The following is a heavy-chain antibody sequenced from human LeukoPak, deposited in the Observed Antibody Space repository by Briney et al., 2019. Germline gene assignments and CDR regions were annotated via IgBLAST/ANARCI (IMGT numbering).Heavy chain of an antibody. Sequence: QPGGSLRLSCAASGFTFSSYSMNWVRQAPGKGLEWVSYISSSSSTIYYADSVKGRFTISRDNAKNSLYLQMNSLRGEDTAVYYCYHWNDVFDYWGQGTLVTVSS. J-gene: IGHJ4*02. V-gene: IGHV3-48*01. CDR2: ISSSSSTI. CDR3: YHWNDVFDY. D-gene: IGHD1-1*01. CDR1: GFTFSSYS.